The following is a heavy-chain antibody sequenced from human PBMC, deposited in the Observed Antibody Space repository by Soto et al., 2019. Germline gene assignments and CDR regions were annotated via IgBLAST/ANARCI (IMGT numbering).Heavy chain of an antibody. CDR3: ARGISSSWEETYYYYGMDV. Sequence: SVKVSCKASGGTFSSYAISWVRQAPGQGLEWMGGIIPIFGTANYAQKFQGRVTITADESTSTAYMELSSLRSEDTAVYYCARGISSSWEETYYYYGMDVWGQGTTVTVSS. J-gene: IGHJ6*02. CDR1: GGTFSSYA. CDR2: IIPIFGTA. V-gene: IGHV1-69*13. D-gene: IGHD6-13*01.